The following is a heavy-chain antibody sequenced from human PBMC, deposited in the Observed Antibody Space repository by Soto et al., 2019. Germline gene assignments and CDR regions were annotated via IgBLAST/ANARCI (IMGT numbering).Heavy chain of an antibody. CDR2: IIPIFGTA. V-gene: IGHV1-69*12. CDR3: ARDRSQKIYCGGDCYEYYFDY. D-gene: IGHD2-21*02. CDR1: GGTFSSYA. J-gene: IGHJ4*02. Sequence: QVQLVQSGAEVKKPGSSVKVSCKASGGTFSSYAISWVRQAPGQGLEWMGGIIPIFGTANYAQKFQGRVTITADESTSTAYMELSSLRSEDTAVYYCARDRSQKIYCGGDCYEYYFDYWGQGTLVTVSS.